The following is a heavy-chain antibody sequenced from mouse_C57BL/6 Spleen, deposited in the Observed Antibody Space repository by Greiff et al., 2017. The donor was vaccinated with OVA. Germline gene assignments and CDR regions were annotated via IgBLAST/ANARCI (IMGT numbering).Heavy chain of an antibody. CDR2: IYPGDGDT. Sequence: VQLQQSGAELVKPGASVKISCKASGYAFSSYWMNWVKQRPGKGLEWIGQIYPGDGDTNYNGKFKGKATLTADKSSRTAYMQLSSLTSEDSAVYFCARREGYYGYDGELMDYWGQGTSVTVSS. D-gene: IGHD2-2*01. V-gene: IGHV1-80*01. CDR1: GYAFSSYW. J-gene: IGHJ4*01. CDR3: ARREGYYGYDGELMDY.